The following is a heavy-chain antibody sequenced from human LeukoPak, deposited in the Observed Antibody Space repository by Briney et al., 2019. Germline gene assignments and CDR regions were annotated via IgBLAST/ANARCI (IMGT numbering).Heavy chain of an antibody. CDR1: GFTFSSYW. J-gene: IGHJ4*02. Sequence: AGGSLRLSCAASGFTFSSYWMSRVRQAPGKGLEWVANIKQDGSEKYYVDSVKGRFTISRDNAKNSLYLQMNSLRAEDTAVYYCARLKLLWSNYFDYWGQGTLVTVSS. D-gene: IGHD2-2*01. CDR3: ARLKLLWSNYFDY. V-gene: IGHV3-7*01. CDR2: IKQDGSEK.